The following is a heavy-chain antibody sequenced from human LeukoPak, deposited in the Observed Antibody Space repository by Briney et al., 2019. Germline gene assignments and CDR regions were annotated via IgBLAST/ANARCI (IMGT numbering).Heavy chain of an antibody. CDR3: ARDNSVEDTAWWFDP. D-gene: IGHD4-23*01. CDR1: GYTFTGYY. CDR2: INPSGGST. Sequence: ASVKVSCKASGYTFTGYYLHWVRQAPGQGLEWMGIINPSGGSTSYAQKFQGRVTMTRDMSTSTDYMELSSLRSEDTAVYYCARDNSVEDTAWWFDPWGQGTLVTVSS. V-gene: IGHV1-46*01. J-gene: IGHJ5*02.